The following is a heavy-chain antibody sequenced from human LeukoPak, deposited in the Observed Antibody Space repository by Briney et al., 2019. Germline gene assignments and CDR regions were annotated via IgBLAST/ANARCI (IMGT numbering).Heavy chain of an antibody. CDR2: MNPNSGNT. CDR1: GYTFTLYG. CDR3: ARDPTGIAAGCDY. D-gene: IGHD6-13*01. V-gene: IGHV1-8*02. J-gene: IGHJ4*02. Sequence: ASVKLSCKASGYTFTLYGINWVRQATGQGLEWMGWMNPNSGNTGYAQKFQGRVTMTRNTPISTAYMELSSLRSEDTAVYYCARDPTGIAAGCDYWGQGTLVTVSS.